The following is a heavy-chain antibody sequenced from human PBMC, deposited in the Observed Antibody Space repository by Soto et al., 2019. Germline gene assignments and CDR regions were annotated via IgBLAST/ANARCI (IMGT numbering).Heavy chain of an antibody. J-gene: IGHJ6*02. CDR3: ARQGGRWFGELWFYYYGMDV. CDR1: GYSFTSYW. CDR2: IDPSDSYT. Sequence: GESLKISCKGSGYSFTSYWISWVRQMPGKGLEWMGRIDPSDSYTNYSPSFQGHVTISADKSISTAYLQWSSLKASDTAMYYCARQGGRWFGELWFYYYGMDVWGQGTTVTVSS. V-gene: IGHV5-10-1*01. D-gene: IGHD3-10*01.